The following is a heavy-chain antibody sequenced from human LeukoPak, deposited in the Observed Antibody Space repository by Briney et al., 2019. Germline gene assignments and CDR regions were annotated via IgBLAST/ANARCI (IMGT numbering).Heavy chain of an antibody. Sequence: GGSLRLSCAASGFTFSDYILDWVRQAPGKGLEWVGRIRRGSNSYTAEYAASVKGRFIISRDDSKNSLYLHMNSLKTEDTAVYHCTRDGGEGGNSAFDIWGQGTMVTVSS. D-gene: IGHD3-16*01. CDR2: IRRGSNSYTA. J-gene: IGHJ3*02. CDR3: TRDGGEGGNSAFDI. V-gene: IGHV3-72*01. CDR1: GFTFSDYI.